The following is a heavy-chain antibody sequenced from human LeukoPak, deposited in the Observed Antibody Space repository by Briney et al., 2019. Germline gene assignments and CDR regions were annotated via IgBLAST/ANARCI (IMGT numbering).Heavy chain of an antibody. D-gene: IGHD6-19*01. CDR1: GYTFTSYY. CDR3: ARSPGIAVAGMSGYFQH. J-gene: IGHJ1*01. CDR2: INPSGGST. V-gene: IGHV1-46*01. Sequence: ASVTVSCTASGYTFTSYYMHWVRQAPGQGLEWMGIINPSGGSTSYAQKFQGRVTMTRDTSTSTVYMELRSLRSDDTAVYYCARSPGIAVAGMSGYFQHWGQGTLVTVSS.